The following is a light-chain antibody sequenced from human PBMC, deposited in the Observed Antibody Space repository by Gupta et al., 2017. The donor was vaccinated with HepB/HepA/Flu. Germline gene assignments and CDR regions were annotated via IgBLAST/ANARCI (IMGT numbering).Light chain of an antibody. CDR2: DTA. Sequence: QAVVTQEPSLTVSPGGPVTLTCASSSGAVARTHYPYWFQQKTGQAPRTLIYDTAKKHSVTPARFSGSLRGGKAALTLSGAQPEEEAIYYCLLACDGGVWVFGGGTMLTVL. V-gene: IGLV7-46*01. CDR1: SGAVARTHY. CDR3: LLACDGGVWV. J-gene: IGLJ3*02.